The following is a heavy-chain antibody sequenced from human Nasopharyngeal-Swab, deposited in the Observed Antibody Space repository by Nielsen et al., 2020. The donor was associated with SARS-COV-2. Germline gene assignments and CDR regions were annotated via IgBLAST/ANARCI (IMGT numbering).Heavy chain of an antibody. J-gene: IGHJ5*02. CDR1: GGTFSSYA. Sequence: SVKVSCKASGGTFSSYAISWVRQAPGQGLEWMGRIIPILGIANYAQKFQGRVTITADKSPSTAYMELSSLGSEDRAVYYCANEGWGVPHNWFDPWGQGTLVTVSS. CDR2: IIPILGIA. V-gene: IGHV1-69*04. D-gene: IGHD3-16*01. CDR3: ANEGWGVPHNWFDP.